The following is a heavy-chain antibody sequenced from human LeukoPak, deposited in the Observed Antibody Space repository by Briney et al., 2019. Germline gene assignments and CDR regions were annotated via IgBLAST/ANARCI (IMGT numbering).Heavy chain of an antibody. D-gene: IGHD1-26*01. CDR3: ARVVVGATPYFDY. Sequence: GSLRLSCAASGFTFSSYWMSWVRQAPGKGLEWVANIKQDGSEKYYVDSVKGRFTISRDNAKNSLYLQMNSLRAEDTAVYYCARVVVGATPYFDYWGQGTLVTVSS. J-gene: IGHJ4*02. V-gene: IGHV3-7*01. CDR1: GFTFSSYW. CDR2: IKQDGSEK.